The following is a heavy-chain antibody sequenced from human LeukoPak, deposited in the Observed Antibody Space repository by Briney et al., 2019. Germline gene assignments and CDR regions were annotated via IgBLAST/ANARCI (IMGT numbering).Heavy chain of an antibody. CDR1: GGALSGNY. V-gene: IGHV4-34*01. D-gene: IGHD4-17*01. CDR3: ARNYGDYGKGTQNYYYYYMDV. CDR2: INHSGST. J-gene: IGHJ6*03. Sequence: SETLSLTCAVYGGALSGNYWSWIRQPPGKGLEWIGEINHSGSTNYNPSLKSRVTISVDTSKNQFSLKLSSVTAADTAVYYCARNYGDYGKGTQNYYYYYMDVWGKGTTVTVSS.